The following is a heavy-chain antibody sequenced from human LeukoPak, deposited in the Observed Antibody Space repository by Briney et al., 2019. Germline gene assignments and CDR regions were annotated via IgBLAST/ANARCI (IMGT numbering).Heavy chain of an antibody. V-gene: IGHV3-48*03. J-gene: IGHJ3*02. CDR2: ISGDGSSM. Sequence: GGSLRLSCAASGFTFSSYEMHWVRQAPGKGLEWVSYISGDGSSMDYADSVKGQFIISRDNAQNSLFLYMDSLRAEDTALYYCARQFFSYGPPDPFDIWGQGTMVTV. CDR3: ARQFFSYGPPDPFDI. CDR1: GFTFSSYE. D-gene: IGHD5-18*01.